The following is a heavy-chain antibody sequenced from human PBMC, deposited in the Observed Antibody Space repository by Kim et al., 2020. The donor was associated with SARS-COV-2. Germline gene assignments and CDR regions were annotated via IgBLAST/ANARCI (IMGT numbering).Heavy chain of an antibody. J-gene: IGHJ6*02. CDR2: IYHSGTT. CDR1: GGSISSNNW. Sequence: SETLSLTCGVSGGSISSNNWWSWVRQPPGKGLEWTGDIYHSGTTNYNPSLKSRVTISVDKSKNQFFLNLKSMTAADTGVYYCARPVAGSVWDVWGQGTTVTVSS. CDR3: ARPVAGSVWDV. D-gene: IGHD6-19*01. V-gene: IGHV4-4*02.